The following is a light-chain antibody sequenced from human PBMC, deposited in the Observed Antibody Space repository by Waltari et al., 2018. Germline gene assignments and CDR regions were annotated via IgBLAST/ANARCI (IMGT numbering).Light chain of an antibody. CDR1: KLGDKY. J-gene: IGLJ3*02. CDR2: QDN. V-gene: IGLV3-1*01. Sequence: SYDLTQPPSVSVSPGQTGTITCSGDKLGDKYVSWYQQKSGQSPALVIYQDNKRPSGIPGRFSGSNSGNTATLTISGTQAMDEADYYCQAWDSSTGVFGGGTKLTVL. CDR3: QAWDSSTGV.